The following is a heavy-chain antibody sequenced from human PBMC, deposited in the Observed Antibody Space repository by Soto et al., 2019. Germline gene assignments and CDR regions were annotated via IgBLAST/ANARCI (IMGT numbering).Heavy chain of an antibody. CDR3: ARVVGYSGYAIDY. V-gene: IGHV3-21*01. CDR2: ISSSSSYI. J-gene: IGHJ4*02. D-gene: IGHD5-12*01. CDR1: GFTFSSYS. Sequence: GGSLRLSCAASGFTFSSYSMNWVRQAPGKGLEWVSSISSSSSYIYYADSVKGRFTISRDNAKNSLYLQMNSLRAEDTAVYYCARVVGYSGYAIDYWGQGTLVTVSS.